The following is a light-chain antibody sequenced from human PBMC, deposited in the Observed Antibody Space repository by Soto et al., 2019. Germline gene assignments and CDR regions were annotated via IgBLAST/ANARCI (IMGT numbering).Light chain of an antibody. CDR2: YDS. CDR1: NIGNKR. Sequence: SYELTQPPSVSVAPVKTATITCGGNNIGNKRVHWYRQKPGQAPVLLISYDSDRPSGIPERFSVTNSENTATLTISRVEAGDEADYYCQVWDIMTDNYVFGSGTKVTVL. V-gene: IGLV3-21*04. CDR3: QVWDIMTDNYV. J-gene: IGLJ1*01.